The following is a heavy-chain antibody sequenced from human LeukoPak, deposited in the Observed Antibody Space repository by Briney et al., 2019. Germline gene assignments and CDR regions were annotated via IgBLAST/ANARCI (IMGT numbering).Heavy chain of an antibody. Sequence: HPGGSLRLSCVASGFTFSSYEMNWVRQAPGKGLEWVPYISSSGGTIYYADSVKGRFTISRDNAKNSLFLQMNSLRAEDTAVYYCARTFCSTTSCYLPPFDYWGQGALVTVSS. D-gene: IGHD2-2*01. V-gene: IGHV3-48*03. CDR1: GFTFSSYE. CDR2: ISSSGGTI. CDR3: ARTFCSTTSCYLPPFDY. J-gene: IGHJ4*02.